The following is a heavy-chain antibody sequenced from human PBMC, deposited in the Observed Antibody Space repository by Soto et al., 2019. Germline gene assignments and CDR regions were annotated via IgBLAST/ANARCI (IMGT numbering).Heavy chain of an antibody. CDR1: GYTFTSYD. J-gene: IGHJ4*02. Sequence: SGEVSFRASGYTFTSYDIYWVRQATGQGLEWMGWMNPNTGNSGYAQNFQGRVTVTSDTSINTVHMELSSLRSEDTAVYYCARRAETNGWNGFGADKYYFDFWGQGTLVTVSS. CDR3: ARRAETNGWNGFGADKYYFDF. V-gene: IGHV1-8*01. CDR2: MNPNTGNS. D-gene: IGHD1-1*01.